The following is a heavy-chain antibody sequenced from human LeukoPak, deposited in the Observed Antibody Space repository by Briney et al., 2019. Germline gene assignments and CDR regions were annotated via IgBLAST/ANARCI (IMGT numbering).Heavy chain of an antibody. CDR2: IYYSGST. V-gene: IGHV4-59*01. D-gene: IGHD6-13*01. J-gene: IGHJ4*02. CDR1: GGSISSYY. Sequence: SETLSLTCTVSGGSISSYYWSWIRQPPGKGLEWIGYIYYSGSTNYNPSLKSRVTISVDTSKNQFSLKLSSVTAADTAVYYCAKKGIAAAAPFDYWGQGTLVTASS. CDR3: AKKGIAAAAPFDY.